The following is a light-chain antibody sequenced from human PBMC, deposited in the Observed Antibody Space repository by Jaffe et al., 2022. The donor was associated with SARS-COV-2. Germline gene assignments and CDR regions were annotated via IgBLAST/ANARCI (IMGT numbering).Light chain of an antibody. J-gene: IGKJ4*01. V-gene: IGKV3-15*01. CDR2: GAS. Sequence: EVVMTQSPGTLSVSPGQRATVSCRASQSVSNNLAWYQQKAGQAPRLLIYGASTRATGVPARFSASGSGTEFTLTISSLQSEDSAVYFCQQYYNWPPLTFGGGTKVEI. CDR1: QSVSNN. CDR3: QQYYNWPPLT.